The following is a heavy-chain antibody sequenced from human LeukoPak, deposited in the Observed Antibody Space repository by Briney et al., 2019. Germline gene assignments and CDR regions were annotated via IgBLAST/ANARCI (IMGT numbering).Heavy chain of an antibody. CDR2: IYTSGST. D-gene: IGHD3-3*01. CDR3: AGAAITITIFGVELNAFDI. Sequence: SETLSLTCTVSGGSISSGSYYWSWIRQPAGKGLEWIGRIYTSGSTNYNPSLKSRVTISVDTSKNQFSLKLSSVTAADTAVYYCAGAAITITIFGVELNAFDIWGQGTMVTVSS. CDR1: GGSISSGSYY. V-gene: IGHV4-61*02. J-gene: IGHJ3*02.